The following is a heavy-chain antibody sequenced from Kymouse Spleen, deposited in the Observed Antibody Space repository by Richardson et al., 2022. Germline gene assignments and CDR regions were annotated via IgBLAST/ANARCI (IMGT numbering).Heavy chain of an antibody. CDR1: GGSFSGYY. CDR2: INHSGST. D-gene: IGHD3-10*01. V-gene: IGHV4-34*01. J-gene: IGHJ6*02. Sequence: QVQLQQWGAGLLKPSETLSLTCAVYGGSFSGYYWSWIRQPPGKGLEWIGEINHSGSTNYNPSLKSRVTISVDTSKNQFSLKLSSVTAADTAVYYCARGMVRGAYYYGMDVWGQGTTVTVSS. CDR3: ARGMVRGAYYYGMDV.